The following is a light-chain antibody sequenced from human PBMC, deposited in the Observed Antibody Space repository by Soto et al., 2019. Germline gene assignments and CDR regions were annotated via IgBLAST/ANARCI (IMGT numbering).Light chain of an antibody. CDR3: CSYAGSKIVI. CDR2: EGT. V-gene: IGLV2-23*01. Sequence: QSALTQPASVSGSPGQSSTISCTGSTTDVGTYKLVSWYQQHPGKAPKFLIYEGTQRPSGISTRFSGSISGNTASLTISGLQAQDEADYYCCSYAGSKIVIFGGGTKLTVL. CDR1: TTDVGTYKL. J-gene: IGLJ2*01.